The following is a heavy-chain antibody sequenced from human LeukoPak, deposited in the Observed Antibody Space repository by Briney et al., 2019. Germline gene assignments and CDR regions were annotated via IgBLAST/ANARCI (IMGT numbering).Heavy chain of an antibody. CDR1: GFTFRSYA. CDR2: ITNSGDTT. Sequence: PGGSLRLSCAASGFTFRSYATSWVRQAPGKGLEWVSIITNSGDTTRYADSVKGRFTISRDNSENTLFFQMNSLRAEDTALYYCARSTSGWYVFDYWGQGTLVTVSS. CDR3: ARSTSGWYVFDY. J-gene: IGHJ4*02. V-gene: IGHV3-23*01. D-gene: IGHD6-19*01.